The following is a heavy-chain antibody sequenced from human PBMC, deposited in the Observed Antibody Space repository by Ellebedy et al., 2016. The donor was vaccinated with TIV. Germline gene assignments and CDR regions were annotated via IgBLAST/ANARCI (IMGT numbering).Heavy chain of an antibody. V-gene: IGHV4-59*01. Sequence: SETLSLTCTVPGGPTSSYYWSWIRQTPGKGLEWIGYIYYSGSTNYNPSLTSRVTISVDTSKNQFSLMLSSVTAADTAVYYCARARRIAAADCAFDIWGQGTMVTVSS. D-gene: IGHD6-13*01. CDR2: IYYSGST. CDR1: GGPTSSYY. J-gene: IGHJ3*02. CDR3: ARARRIAAADCAFDI.